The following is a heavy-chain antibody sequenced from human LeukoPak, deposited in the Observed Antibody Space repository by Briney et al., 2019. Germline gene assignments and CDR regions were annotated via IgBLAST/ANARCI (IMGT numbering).Heavy chain of an antibody. CDR1: GFTFGSYS. CDR3: ARQLRSDAFDI. J-gene: IGHJ3*02. V-gene: IGHV3-21*01. CDR2: ISSSSSYI. D-gene: IGHD4-17*01. Sequence: PGGSLRLSCAASGFTFGSYSMNWVRLAPGKGLEWVSSISSSSSYIYYADSVKGRFTISRDNAKNSLYLQMNSLRAEDTAVYYCARQLRSDAFDIWGQGTMVTVSS.